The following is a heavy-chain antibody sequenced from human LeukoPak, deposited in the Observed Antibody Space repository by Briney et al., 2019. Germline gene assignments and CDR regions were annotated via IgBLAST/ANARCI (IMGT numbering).Heavy chain of an antibody. D-gene: IGHD3-22*01. Sequence: PSETLSLTCTVSGGSISTFYWNWIRQPPGKGLEWIGHIYYSGSTNYNPSLKSRVTISVDTSKNQFSLKLSSVTAADTAVYYCARQKYYYDTSGSDDAFDIWGQGIMVTVSS. CDR3: ARQKYYYDTSGSDDAFDI. J-gene: IGHJ3*02. V-gene: IGHV4-59*08. CDR2: IYYSGST. CDR1: GGSISTFY.